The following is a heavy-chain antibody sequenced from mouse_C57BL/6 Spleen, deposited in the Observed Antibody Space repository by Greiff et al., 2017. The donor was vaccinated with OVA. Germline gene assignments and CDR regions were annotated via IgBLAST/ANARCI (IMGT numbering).Heavy chain of an antibody. J-gene: IGHJ4*01. CDR3: ARSNSKAMDY. D-gene: IGHD2-5*01. CDR2: IYPRSGNT. V-gene: IGHV1-81*01. Sequence: VKLVESGAELARPGASVKLSCKASGYTFTSYGISWVKQRTGQGLEWIGEIYPRSGNTYYNEKFKGKATLTADKSSSTAYMELRSLTSEDSAVYFCARSNSKAMDYWGQGTSVTVSS. CDR1: GYTFTSYG.